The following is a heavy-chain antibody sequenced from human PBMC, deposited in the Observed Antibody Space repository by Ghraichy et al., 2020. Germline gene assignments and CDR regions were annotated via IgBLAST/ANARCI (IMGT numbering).Heavy chain of an antibody. CDR1: GFTFSNYW. V-gene: IGHV3-7*01. J-gene: IGHJ4*02. D-gene: IGHD3-3*01. CDR3: ARGPDARDVVRFLDYLSPGADN. Sequence: GGSLRLSCVASGFTFSNYWMTWARQAPGRGLEWVANIKEDGSEKYYVVSVSGRFTVSRDNAKNSLDLQMTNVRAEDTAVYYCARGPDARDVVRFLDYLSPGADNWGQGVLVTVSS. CDR2: IKEDGSEK.